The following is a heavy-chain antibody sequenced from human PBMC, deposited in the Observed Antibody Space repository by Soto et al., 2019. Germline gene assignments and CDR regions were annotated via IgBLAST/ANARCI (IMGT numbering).Heavy chain of an antibody. V-gene: IGHV4-39*01. J-gene: IGHJ6*02. CDR2: IYYSGST. CDR1: GGPISSSSYN. CDR3: ARRLYYDSSGFEGGGMDV. D-gene: IGHD3-22*01. Sequence: SETLSLTCTVSGGPISSSSYNWGWSRQPPGKGLEWIGSIYYSGSTYYNPSLKSRVTISVDTSKNQFSLKLSSVTAADTAVYYCARRLYYDSSGFEGGGMDVWGQGTTVT.